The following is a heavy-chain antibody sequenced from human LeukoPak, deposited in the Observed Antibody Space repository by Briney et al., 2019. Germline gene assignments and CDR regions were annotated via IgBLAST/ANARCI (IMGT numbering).Heavy chain of an antibody. J-gene: IGHJ4*02. Sequence: SVKVSCKASGGTFSSYAISWVRQAPGQGLEWMGRIIPILGIANYAQKFQGRVTMTRDTSISTAYMELSRLRSDDTAVYYCASSFNLADIDYWGQGTLVTVSS. CDR2: IIPILGIA. CDR3: ASSFNLADIDY. CDR1: GGTFSSYA. D-gene: IGHD6-13*01. V-gene: IGHV1-69*04.